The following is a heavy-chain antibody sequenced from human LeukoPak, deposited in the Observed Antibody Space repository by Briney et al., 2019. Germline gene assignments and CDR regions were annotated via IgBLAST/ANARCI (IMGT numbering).Heavy chain of an antibody. CDR1: GCTFTSYG. CDR2: ISAYNGNT. V-gene: IGHV1-18*01. Sequence: ASVKVSCKASGCTFTSYGISLVRQAPGQGLEWMGWISAYNGNTNYAQKLQGRVTMTTDTSTSTAYMELRSLRSDDTAVYYCAREMVLGSWLYWGQGTLVTVSS. D-gene: IGHD2-8*01. J-gene: IGHJ4*02. CDR3: AREMVLGSWLY.